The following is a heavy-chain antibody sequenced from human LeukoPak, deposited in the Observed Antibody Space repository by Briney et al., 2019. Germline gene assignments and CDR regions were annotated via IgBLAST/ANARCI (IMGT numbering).Heavy chain of an antibody. J-gene: IGHJ6*04. CDR2: INHSGST. Sequence: SETLSLTWAFDGGSFSGYYWSWLRQPPGKGLEWIGEINHSGSTNYNPSLKSRVTISVDTSKNQFSLKLSSVTAADTAVYYCARHGSRLLWFGDIGMDVWGKGTTVTVSS. D-gene: IGHD3-10*01. CDR1: GGSFSGYY. CDR3: ARHGSRLLWFGDIGMDV. V-gene: IGHV4-34*01.